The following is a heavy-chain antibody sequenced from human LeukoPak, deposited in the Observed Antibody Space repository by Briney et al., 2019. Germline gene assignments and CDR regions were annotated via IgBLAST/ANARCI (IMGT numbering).Heavy chain of an antibody. Sequence: SETLSLTCTVSGGSISSYYWSWIRQPPGKGLEWIGYIYYSGSTNYNPSLKSRVTISVDTSKNQFSLKLSSVTAADTAVYYCARDGGPLYSRPHRGAYYYGMDVWGQGTTVTVSS. CDR3: ARDGGPLYSRPHRGAYYYGMDV. D-gene: IGHD6-13*01. J-gene: IGHJ6*02. CDR1: GGSISSYY. V-gene: IGHV4-59*01. CDR2: IYYSGST.